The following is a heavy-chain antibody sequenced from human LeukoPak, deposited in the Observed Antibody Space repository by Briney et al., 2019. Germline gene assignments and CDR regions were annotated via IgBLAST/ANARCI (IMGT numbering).Heavy chain of an antibody. D-gene: IGHD3-22*01. V-gene: IGHV1-2*02. CDR2: INPNSGGT. CDR1: GYTFTGYY. CDR3: AGHYYDSSGYYKGDFDY. J-gene: IGHJ4*02. Sequence: ASVKVSCKASGYTFTGYYMHWVRQAPGQGLEWMGWINPNSGGTNYAQKFQGRVTMTTDTSTSTAYMELRSLRSDDTAVYYCAGHYYDSSGYYKGDFDYWGQGTLVTVSS.